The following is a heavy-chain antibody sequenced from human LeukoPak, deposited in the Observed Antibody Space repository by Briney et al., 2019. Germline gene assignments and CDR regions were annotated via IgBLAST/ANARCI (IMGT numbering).Heavy chain of an antibody. D-gene: IGHD3-10*01. V-gene: IGHV3-33*01. Sequence: GGSLRLSCAASGFIFSSYGMHWVRQARGKGLEWAAVIWYDGSNKDYGDSVKGRFTISRDNSKNTLYLQMNSLRAEDTAVYYCARDLGGRSGSFDYWGQGTLVTVSS. CDR3: ARDLGGRSGSFDY. CDR1: GFIFSSYG. CDR2: IWYDGSNK. J-gene: IGHJ4*02.